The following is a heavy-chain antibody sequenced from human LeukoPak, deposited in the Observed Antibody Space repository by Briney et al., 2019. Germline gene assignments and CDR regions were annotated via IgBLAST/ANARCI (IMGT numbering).Heavy chain of an antibody. V-gene: IGHV4-34*01. D-gene: IGHD4-17*01. CDR3: TRAQFEVYTVRSFYYGMDV. J-gene: IGHJ6*02. CDR1: GGSFSGYY. CDR2: INDSGST. Sequence: KPSETLSLTCADHGGSFSGYYWSWIRQPPGKGLEWIGEINDSGSTSYTPSLKNRATISLDSTKSQYSLKLFSMTAADTAVYYCTRAQFEVYTVRSFYYGMDVWGQGTTVTVSS.